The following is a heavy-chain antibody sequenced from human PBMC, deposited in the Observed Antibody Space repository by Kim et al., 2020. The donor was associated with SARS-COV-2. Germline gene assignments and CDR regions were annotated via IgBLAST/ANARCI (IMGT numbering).Heavy chain of an antibody. D-gene: IGHD3-22*01. CDR3: TTTSDSSGYSSAEYFQH. CDR1: GFTFSNAW. V-gene: IGHV3-15*01. J-gene: IGHJ1*01. CDR2: IKSKTDGGTT. Sequence: GGSLRLSCAASGFTFSNAWMSWVRQAPGKGLEWVGRIKSKTDGGTTDYAAPVKGRFTISRDDSKNTLYLQMNSLKTEDTAVYYCTTTSDSSGYSSAEYFQHWGQGTLVTVSS.